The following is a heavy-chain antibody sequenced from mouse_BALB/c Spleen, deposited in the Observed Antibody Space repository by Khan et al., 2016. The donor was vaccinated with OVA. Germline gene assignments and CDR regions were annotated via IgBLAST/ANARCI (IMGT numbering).Heavy chain of an antibody. D-gene: IGHD1-3*01. V-gene: IGHV2-9*02. J-gene: IGHJ2*01. CDR3: ARLEDI. CDR1: GFSLTSYG. CDR2: IWAGGST. Sequence: QVQLKESGPSLVAPSQSLSITCTVSGFSLTSYGVHWVRQPPGKGLEWLGVIWAGGSTNYNSALMSRLSISKDNSKSQVFLKRNSLQTDDTAMYYCARLEDIWGQGTTLTVSS.